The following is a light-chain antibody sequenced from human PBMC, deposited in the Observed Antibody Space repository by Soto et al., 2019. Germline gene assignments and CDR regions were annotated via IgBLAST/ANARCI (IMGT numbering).Light chain of an antibody. CDR1: QSVSNN. Sequence: EIVLTQSPGTLSLSPGERATLSCRAIQSVSNNYLAWYQQKPGQAPRLLIYGASNRATGIPARFSGSGSGTDFTLTVSSLQSEDFAVYYCQDYSNWPPWTFGQGTKVDIK. CDR3: QDYSNWPPWT. J-gene: IGKJ1*01. CDR2: GAS. V-gene: IGKV3-15*01.